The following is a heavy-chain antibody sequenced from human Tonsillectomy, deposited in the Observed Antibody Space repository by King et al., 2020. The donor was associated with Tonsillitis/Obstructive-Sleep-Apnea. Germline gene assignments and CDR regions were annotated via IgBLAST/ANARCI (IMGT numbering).Heavy chain of an antibody. CDR3: ANPPLDTNAWDYYYYMDV. V-gene: IGHV3-23*04. J-gene: IGHJ6*03. D-gene: IGHD5-18*01. Sequence: VQLVESGGGLVQPGGSLRLSCAASGFTFSSYAMSWVRQAPGKGLEWVSGISGSGGSTYSADSVKGRFTISRDNSKNTLYLQMNSLRAEDTAVYYCANPPLDTNAWDYYYYMDVWGKGTTVTVSS. CDR2: ISGSGGST. CDR1: GFTFSSYA.